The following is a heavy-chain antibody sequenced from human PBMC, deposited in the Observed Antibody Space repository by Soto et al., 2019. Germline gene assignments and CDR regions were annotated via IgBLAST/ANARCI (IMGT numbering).Heavy chain of an antibody. CDR3: AREGSYSAYNFAHGIQLWSFDF. CDR1: GGSINTFY. Sequence: PSETLSLTCTVSGGSINTFYWRGVRQPAGKGLEWIGRIFSSGSTSFNPSLESRVAMSVDTSKNHFSLNLSSVTAADMAVYYCAREGSYSAYNFAHGIQLWSFDFWGQGALVTVS. J-gene: IGHJ4*02. D-gene: IGHD5-12*01. CDR2: IFSSGST. V-gene: IGHV4-4*07.